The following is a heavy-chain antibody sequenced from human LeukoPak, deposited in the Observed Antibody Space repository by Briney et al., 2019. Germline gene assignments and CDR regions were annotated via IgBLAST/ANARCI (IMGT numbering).Heavy chain of an antibody. D-gene: IGHD5-18*01. CDR1: GFTFSTYG. Sequence: GGPLRLSCAASGFTFSTYGMHWVRQAPGKGLEWVAVISYDGSNKYYADSVKGRFTISRDNSKNTLYLQMNSLRAEDTAVYYCARANTAMGEWYFDYWGQGTLVTVSS. V-gene: IGHV3-30*03. CDR2: ISYDGSNK. CDR3: ARANTAMGEWYFDY. J-gene: IGHJ4*02.